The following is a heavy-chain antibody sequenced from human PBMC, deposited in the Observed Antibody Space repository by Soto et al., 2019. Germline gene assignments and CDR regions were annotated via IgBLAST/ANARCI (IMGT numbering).Heavy chain of an antibody. Sequence: QVQLVQSGAEVKKPGASVKVSCKASGYNFISYSISWVRQAPGQGREWMGRITAYNGNANYAQKCQGRVTMTTDTAPNHADMELRSVRSDDTAGFDCVRDDQFQRYYFWSAASGAYRGIEVWGPGRTVTVT. V-gene: IGHV1-18*01. D-gene: IGHD3-3*01. CDR2: ITAYNGNA. CDR1: GYNFISYS. J-gene: IGHJ6*02. CDR3: VRDDQFQRYYFWSAASGAYRGIEV.